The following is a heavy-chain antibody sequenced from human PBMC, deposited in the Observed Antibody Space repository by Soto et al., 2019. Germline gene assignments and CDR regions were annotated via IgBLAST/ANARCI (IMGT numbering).Heavy chain of an antibody. CDR1: GGIFTNNA. V-gene: IGHV1-69*01. Sequence: QVQVVQSGAEVKKPGSSVKVSCKVSGGIFTNNAISWVRQAPGQGREWLGGVIPLFDTAYYAQIFRGRLRISADGATTTAYMELSGLTSADTAVSFCATGGPNDGYNFYHGMDVWGQGTTVTVS. CDR2: VIPLFDTA. J-gene: IGHJ6*02. CDR3: ATGGPNDGYNFYHGMDV. D-gene: IGHD2-15*01.